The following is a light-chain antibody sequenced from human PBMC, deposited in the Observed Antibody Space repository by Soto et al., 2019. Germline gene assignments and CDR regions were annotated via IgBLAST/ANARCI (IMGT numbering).Light chain of an antibody. Sequence: EIVLTQSPGTLSLSQGEGATLSCRASQSVSSSFFAWYQQKPGQAPSLLTYGASSRPTGIPDRFSGSGSGTDFTLTISRLEPEDFAVYYCQQYGSSPWTFGQGTTVETK. V-gene: IGKV3-20*01. CDR3: QQYGSSPWT. J-gene: IGKJ1*01. CDR1: QSVSSSF. CDR2: GAS.